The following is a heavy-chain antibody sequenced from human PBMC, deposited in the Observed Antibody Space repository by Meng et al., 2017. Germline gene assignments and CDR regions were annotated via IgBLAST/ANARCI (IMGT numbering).Heavy chain of an antibody. CDR2: INWNGGST. J-gene: IGHJ4*02. Sequence: GESLKISCAASGFTFGDYGMSWVRQAPGKGLEWVSGINWNGGSTDYADSVKGRFTISRDNAKNSLYLQMNSLRAEDTALYYCASDLSWGLRLGKLSLWWFDYWGQGTLVTVSS. V-gene: IGHV3-20*04. D-gene: IGHD3-16*02. CDR1: GFTFGDYG. CDR3: ASDLSWGLRLGKLSLWWFDY.